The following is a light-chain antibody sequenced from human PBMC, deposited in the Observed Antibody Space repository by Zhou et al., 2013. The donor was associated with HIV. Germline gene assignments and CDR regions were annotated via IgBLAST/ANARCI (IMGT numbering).Light chain of an antibody. CDR1: QTVRTNY. Sequence: EIVLTQSPGTLSLSPGERATLSCRASQTVRTNYLAWYQQRPGQAPRLLIYGASSRATGIPDRFSGSGSGTDFTLTISRLEPEDFAVYYCQQHGSSRTFGQGTKVEIK. J-gene: IGKJ1*01. CDR2: GAS. V-gene: IGKV3-20*01. CDR3: QQHGSSRT.